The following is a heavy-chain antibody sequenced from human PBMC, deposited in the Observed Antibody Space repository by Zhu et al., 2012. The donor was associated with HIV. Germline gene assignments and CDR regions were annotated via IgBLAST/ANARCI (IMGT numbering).Heavy chain of an antibody. CDR2: VYFSGST. CDR3: ARDRDYDILSGAFDS. CDR1: GGSISSHF. V-gene: IGHV4-59*11. Sequence: QVQLQESGPRLVRPSETLSLTCTVSGGSISSHFWTWIRQPPGKGLEWIGNVYFSGSTKYNPSLESRVTISIDMSKNHFSLELTSVTAVDTAVYYCARDRDYDILSGAFDSWGQGTLVTVSS. D-gene: IGHD3-9*01. J-gene: IGHJ5*01.